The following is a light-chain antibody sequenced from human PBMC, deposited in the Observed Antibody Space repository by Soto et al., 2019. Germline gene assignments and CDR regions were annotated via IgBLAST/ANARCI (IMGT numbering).Light chain of an antibody. CDR2: GAS. Sequence: EIVLTQSPGTLSLSPGERATLSCRASQTISASYLAWYQQKPGQAPRLLIYGASSRTTGIPDRFSGSGSGTDFTLTISRLAPEDFAVYYCHQYGSSPFTFGPGTDVDIK. CDR3: HQYGSSPFT. J-gene: IGKJ3*01. V-gene: IGKV3-20*01. CDR1: QTISASY.